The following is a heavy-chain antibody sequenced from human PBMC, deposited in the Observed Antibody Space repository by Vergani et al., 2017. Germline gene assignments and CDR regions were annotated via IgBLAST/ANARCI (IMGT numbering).Heavy chain of an antibody. CDR2: INPNRGAT. V-gene: IGHV1-2*02. J-gene: IGHJ4*02. CDR3: AKDRANSGAYPIDF. Sequence: QVRLMQSGAEVKKPGASVRVSCKASGYTFTGYFIHWVRQAPGQGLEWMGWINPNRGATNYGQKFHGRVTMTSDTSTNTVYMELSRLKSDDTAIYYCAKDRANSGAYPIDFWAPGTLVTVSS. CDR1: GYTFTGYF. D-gene: IGHD2-15*01.